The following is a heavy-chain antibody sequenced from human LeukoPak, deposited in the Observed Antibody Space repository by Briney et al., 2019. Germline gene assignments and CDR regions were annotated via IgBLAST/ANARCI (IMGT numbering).Heavy chain of an antibody. Sequence: PSQTLSLTCTVSGGSISSSSYYWGWIRQPPGKGLEWIGSIYYSGSTYYNPSLKSRVTISVDTSKNQFSLKLSSVTAADTAVYYCARGNYNFWSGTTNYYFDYWGQGTLVTVSS. J-gene: IGHJ4*02. CDR1: GGSISSSSYY. D-gene: IGHD3-3*01. CDR2: IYYSGST. CDR3: ARGNYNFWSGTTNYYFDY. V-gene: IGHV4-39*07.